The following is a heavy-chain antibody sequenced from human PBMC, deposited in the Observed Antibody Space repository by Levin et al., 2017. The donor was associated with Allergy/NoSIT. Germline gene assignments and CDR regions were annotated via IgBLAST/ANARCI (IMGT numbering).Heavy chain of an antibody. CDR1: GFTFSSYG. V-gene: IGHV3-30*18. Sequence: GGSLRLSCAASGFTFSSYGMHWVRQAPGKGLEWVAVISYDGSNKYYADSVKGRFTISRDNSKNTLYLQMNSLRAEDTAVYYCAKPGRSSTIFGYLGYWGQGTLVTVSS. D-gene: IGHD3-3*01. J-gene: IGHJ4*02. CDR3: AKPGRSSTIFGYLGY. CDR2: ISYDGSNK.